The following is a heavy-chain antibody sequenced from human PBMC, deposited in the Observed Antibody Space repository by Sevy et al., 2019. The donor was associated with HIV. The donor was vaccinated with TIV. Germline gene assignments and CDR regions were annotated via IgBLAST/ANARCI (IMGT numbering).Heavy chain of an antibody. J-gene: IGHJ4*02. CDR1: GFTFSGSA. Sequence: GALRLSCAASGFTFSGSAIHWVRQASGKGLEWVGRIRSKSNSHATAYAASVKGRFTISRDDSKNTAYLQMNSLKTEDTAVYYCTRHRLSMVRGIIMAHYFDYWGPGTLVTVSS. CDR3: TRHRLSMVRGIIMAHYFDY. V-gene: IGHV3-73*01. CDR2: IRSKSNSHAT. D-gene: IGHD3-10*01.